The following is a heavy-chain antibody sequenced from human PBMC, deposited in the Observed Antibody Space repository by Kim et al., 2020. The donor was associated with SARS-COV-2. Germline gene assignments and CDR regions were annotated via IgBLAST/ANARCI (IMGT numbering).Heavy chain of an antibody. D-gene: IGHD2-2*02. CDR1: GFTFSSYG. CDR3: AKDFKGLWMGVAVPAAIYGVPGD. CDR2: ISYDGSNK. V-gene: IGHV3-30*18. Sequence: GGSLRLSCAASGFTFSSYGMHWVRQAPGKGLEWVAVISYDGSNKYYADSVKCRFTISRDNSKNTLYLQMNSLIAEDTAVYYCAKDFKGLWMGVAVPAAIYGVPGDWGQGTLVTVSS. J-gene: IGHJ4*02.